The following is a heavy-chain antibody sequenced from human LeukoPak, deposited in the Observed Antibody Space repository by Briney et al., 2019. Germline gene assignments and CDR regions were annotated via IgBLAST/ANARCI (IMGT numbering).Heavy chain of an antibody. V-gene: IGHV3-23*01. J-gene: IGHJ4*02. CDR1: GFTFSSYA. Sequence: GGSLRLCCAASGFTFSSYAMSWGRPAQGKGGEGGSAISGSGGSTYYADSGKGRFTISRDNSKNTLYLQMNSLRAEDTAVYYCAKARQQWLVFDYWGQGTLVTVSS. CDR2: ISGSGGST. CDR3: AKARQQWLVFDY. D-gene: IGHD6-19*01.